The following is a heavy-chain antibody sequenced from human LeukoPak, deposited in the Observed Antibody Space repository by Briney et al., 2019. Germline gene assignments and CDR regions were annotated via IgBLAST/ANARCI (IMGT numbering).Heavy chain of an antibody. Sequence: ETLSLTCTVSGGSISSGGYYWSWIRQHAGKGLEWIGYIYYSGSTNYNPSLKSRVTISVDTSKNQFSLKLSSVTAADTAVYYCAGGSGYYYFDYWGQGTLVTVSS. D-gene: IGHD3-22*01. V-gene: IGHV4-61*08. CDR2: IYYSGST. CDR1: GGSISSGGYY. J-gene: IGHJ4*02. CDR3: AGGSGYYYFDY.